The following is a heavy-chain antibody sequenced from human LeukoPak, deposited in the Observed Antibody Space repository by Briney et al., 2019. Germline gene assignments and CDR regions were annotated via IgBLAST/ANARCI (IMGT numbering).Heavy chain of an antibody. CDR3: ARAFTNPRAPARLPYDMDV. J-gene: IGHJ6*02. CDR2: ISYDGSNK. CDR1: GFTFSSFA. Sequence: GGSLRLSCAASGFTFSSFAMHWVRQAPGKGLEWVAVISYDGSNKYDADSVKGRFTISRDNSKNTLHLQMNSLRAEDTVVYYCARAFTNPRAPARLPYDMDVWGQGTTVTVSS. V-gene: IGHV3-30-3*01. D-gene: IGHD2-8*01.